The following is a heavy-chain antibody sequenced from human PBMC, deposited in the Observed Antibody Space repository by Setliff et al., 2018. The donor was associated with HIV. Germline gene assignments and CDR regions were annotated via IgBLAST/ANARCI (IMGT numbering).Heavy chain of an antibody. CDR1: GYTFTSYG. D-gene: IGHD4-17*01. CDR2: ISAYNGNT. Sequence: ASVMVSCKASGYTFTSYGISWVRQAPGQGLEWMGWISAYNGNTNYAQKFQGRVTMTTDTPTSTAYMELRSLRPDDTAVYYCARDEDYGDDPYYFDYWGQGTLVTVSS. CDR3: ARDEDYGDDPYYFDY. J-gene: IGHJ4*02. V-gene: IGHV1-18*01.